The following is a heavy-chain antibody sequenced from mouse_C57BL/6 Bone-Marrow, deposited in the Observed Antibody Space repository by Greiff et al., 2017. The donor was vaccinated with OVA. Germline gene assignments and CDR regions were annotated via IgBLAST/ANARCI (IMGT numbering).Heavy chain of an antibody. CDR1: GFTFSSYG. CDR3: AIYYSNYSWFAY. J-gene: IGHJ3*01. CDR2: ICSGGSYT. Sequence: EVHLVESGGDLVKPGGSLKLSCAASGFTFSSYGMSWVGQTPDKRLEWVATICSGGSYTYYPDSVKGRFTLSRDNAKNTLYLQMSSLKSEDTDMYYCAIYYSNYSWFAYWGQGTLVTVSA. D-gene: IGHD2-5*01. V-gene: IGHV5-6*01.